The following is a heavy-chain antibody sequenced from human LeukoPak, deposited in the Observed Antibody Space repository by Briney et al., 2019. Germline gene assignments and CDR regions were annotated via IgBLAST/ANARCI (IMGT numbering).Heavy chain of an antibody. V-gene: IGHV1-69-2*01. CDR2: VDPEDGET. J-gene: IGHJ4*02. CDR1: GYTFTDYY. CDR3: ATFNGYTGTYYFDY. D-gene: IGHD1-1*01. Sequence: ASAKVSCKVSGYTFTDYYMHWVQQAPGKGLEWMGLVDPEDGETIYAEKFQGRVTITADTSTDTAYMELSSLRSEDTAVYYCATFNGYTGTYYFDYWGQGTLVTVSS.